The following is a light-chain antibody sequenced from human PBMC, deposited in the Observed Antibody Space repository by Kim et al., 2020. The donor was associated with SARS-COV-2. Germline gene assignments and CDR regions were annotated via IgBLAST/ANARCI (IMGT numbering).Light chain of an antibody. CDR2: NKK. V-gene: IGLV3-19*01. Sequence: AWGQTVRITCKGDSLRNYYINWYQQKPGQAPVLVIYNKKDRPSGIPDRFSGSNSGNTASLTITGTQAEDEADYYCNSWDSSGDHLFGGGTQLTVL. J-gene: IGLJ2*01. CDR1: SLRNYY. CDR3: NSWDSSGDHL.